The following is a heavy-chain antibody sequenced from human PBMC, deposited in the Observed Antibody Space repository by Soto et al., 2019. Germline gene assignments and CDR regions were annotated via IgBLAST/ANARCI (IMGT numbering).Heavy chain of an antibody. V-gene: IGHV4-59*01. CDR2: IYYSGST. Sequence: QVQLQESGPGLVKPSETLSLTCTVSGGSISSYYWSWIRQPPGKGLEWIGYIYYSGSTNYNPSLKSRVTISVDTSKNQFSLKLSSVTAADTAVYYCGAGSCWYGPLGYWGQGTLFTVSS. CDR1: GGSISSYY. J-gene: IGHJ4*02. D-gene: IGHD6-19*01. CDR3: GAGSCWYGPLGY.